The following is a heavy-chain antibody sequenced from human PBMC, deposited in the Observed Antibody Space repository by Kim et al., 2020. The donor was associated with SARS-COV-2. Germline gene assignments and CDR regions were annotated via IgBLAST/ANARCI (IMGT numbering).Heavy chain of an antibody. D-gene: IGHD3-3*01. J-gene: IGHJ6*02. CDR1: GFTFNNFG. CDR2: ISYEGSLK. V-gene: IGHV3-30*03. CDR3: ARTYYDFWSGYHEYYYYGMDV. Sequence: GGSLRLSCAASGFTFNNFGLHWVRQAPGKGLEWVSTISYEGSLKYYTDSVRGRFTVSRDSSKNTLYLQMDSLRVEDTAVYYCARTYYDFWSGYHEYYYYGMDVWGQGTTVTVSS.